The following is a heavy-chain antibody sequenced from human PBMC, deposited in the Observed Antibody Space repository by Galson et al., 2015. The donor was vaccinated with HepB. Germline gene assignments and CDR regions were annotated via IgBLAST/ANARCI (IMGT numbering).Heavy chain of an antibody. CDR1: GYSFTSYW. CDR2: IDPSDSYT. J-gene: IGHJ6*02. V-gene: IGHV5-10-1*01. CDR3: ARLEAAAGTPYYYYYGMDV. D-gene: IGHD6-13*01. Sequence: QSGAEVKKPGESLRISCKGSGYSFTSYWISWVRQMPGKGLEWMGRIDPSDSYTNYSPSFQGHVTISADKSISTAYLQWSSLKASDTAMYYCARLEAAAGTPYYYYYGMDVWGQGTTVTVSS.